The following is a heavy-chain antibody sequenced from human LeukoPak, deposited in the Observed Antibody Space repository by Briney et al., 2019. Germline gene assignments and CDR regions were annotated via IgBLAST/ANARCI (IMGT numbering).Heavy chain of an antibody. CDR2: ISSDSSKI. Sequence: GGSLRLSCAASGFTLSSYSMNWVRQAPGKGLEWVSYISSDSSKIYYADSMKGRFTISRDNSKNTLYLQMNSLRAEDTAVYYCARESSSWSLDYWGQGTLVTVSS. D-gene: IGHD6-13*01. CDR3: ARESSSWSLDY. CDR1: GFTLSSYS. V-gene: IGHV3-48*01. J-gene: IGHJ4*02.